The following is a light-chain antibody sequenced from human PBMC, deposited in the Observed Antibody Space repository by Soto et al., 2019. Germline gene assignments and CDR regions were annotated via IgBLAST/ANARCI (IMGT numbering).Light chain of an antibody. CDR2: GAS. Sequence: EIVLTQSPGTLSLSPGERATLSCRASQSVSSSYLAWYQQKPGQAPRLLIYGASNRATGIPDRFSGSGSGTDFTLTISRLEPDDFAVYYCQQYGSSPFTFGTGTKVDIK. J-gene: IGKJ3*01. CDR1: QSVSSSY. V-gene: IGKV3-20*01. CDR3: QQYGSSPFT.